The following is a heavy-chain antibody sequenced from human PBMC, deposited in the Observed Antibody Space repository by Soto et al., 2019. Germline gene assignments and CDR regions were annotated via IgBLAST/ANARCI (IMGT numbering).Heavy chain of an antibody. CDR3: ARSRDGYNLNPIDQ. CDR1: TGSTNSFY. CDR2: FFYTGST. D-gene: IGHD5-12*01. Sequence: QVQLQVSGPGLVKPSATLSLSCTVSTGSTNSFYWRWIRQPPGKELQWLGYFFYTGSTNHNPSLKSRVTISLDMSSNQFSLRLSSVTAADTAMYYCARSRDGYNLNPIDQWGQGLLVTVSS. V-gene: IGHV4-59*01. J-gene: IGHJ4*02.